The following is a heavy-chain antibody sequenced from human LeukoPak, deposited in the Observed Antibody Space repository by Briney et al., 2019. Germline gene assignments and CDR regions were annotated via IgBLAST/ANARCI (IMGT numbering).Heavy chain of an antibody. CDR3: ASMVYYYGSGSYYPY. Sequence: GSSVTVSCMASRGTFSSYAISWVREAPGQGLEWMGRIIPIFGTANYAQKFQGRVTITADKSTSTAYMELSSPRAEDTAVYYCASMVYYYGSGSYYPYWGQGTLVTVSS. J-gene: IGHJ4*02. CDR2: IIPIFGTA. V-gene: IGHV1-69*06. D-gene: IGHD3-10*01. CDR1: RGTFSSYA.